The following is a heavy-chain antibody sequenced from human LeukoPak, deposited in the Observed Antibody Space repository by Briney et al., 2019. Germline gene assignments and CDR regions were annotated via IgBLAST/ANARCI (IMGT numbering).Heavy chain of an antibody. CDR2: ISSSSTI. V-gene: IGHV3-48*04. D-gene: IGHD6-19*01. Sequence: GGSLRLSCAASGFTFSSYSMNWVRQAPGKGLEWVSYISSSSTIYYADSVKGRFTISRDNAKNSLYLQMNSLRAEDTAVYYCARDRAVAGTWDYWGQGTLVTVSS. J-gene: IGHJ4*02. CDR3: ARDRAVAGTWDY. CDR1: GFTFSSYS.